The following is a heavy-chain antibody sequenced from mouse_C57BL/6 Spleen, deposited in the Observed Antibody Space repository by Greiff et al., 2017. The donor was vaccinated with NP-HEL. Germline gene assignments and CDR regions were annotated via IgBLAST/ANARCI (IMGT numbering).Heavy chain of an antibody. CDR3: TNYDGYSYAMDY. CDR1: GFNINDYY. D-gene: IGHD2-3*01. Sequence: EVKLVESGAELVRPGASVKLSCTASGFNINDYYMHWVKQRPEQGLEWIGRIDPEDGDTEYAPKFQGKATMTADTSSNPAYLQLSSLTSDDTAIYYCTNYDGYSYAMDYWGQGTSVTVSS. CDR2: IDPEDGDT. V-gene: IGHV14-1*01. J-gene: IGHJ4*01.